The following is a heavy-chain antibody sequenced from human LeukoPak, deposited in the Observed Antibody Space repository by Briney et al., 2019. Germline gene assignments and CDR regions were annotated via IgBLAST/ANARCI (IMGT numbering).Heavy chain of an antibody. CDR3: AREVDYYGSGTSAQDAFDI. J-gene: IGHJ3*02. D-gene: IGHD3-10*01. Sequence: GRFTISRDNAKNSVYLQMNSLGAEDTAVYYCAREVDYYGSGTSAQDAFDIWGQGTMVTVSS. V-gene: IGHV3-11*05.